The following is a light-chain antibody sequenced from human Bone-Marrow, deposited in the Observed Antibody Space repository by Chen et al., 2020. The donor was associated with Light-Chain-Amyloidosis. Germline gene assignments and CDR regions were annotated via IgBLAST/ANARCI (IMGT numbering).Light chain of an antibody. CDR2: DDS. Sequence: SYVLTQPSSVSVAPGQTATIARGGNNIGTTSVHWYQQPPGQAPLLVAYDDSDRPSGIPERLSGSNSGNTATLTISRVEAGDEADYYCQVWDRSSDRPVFGGGTKLTVL. J-gene: IGLJ3*02. V-gene: IGLV3-21*02. CDR1: NIGTTS. CDR3: QVWDRSSDRPV.